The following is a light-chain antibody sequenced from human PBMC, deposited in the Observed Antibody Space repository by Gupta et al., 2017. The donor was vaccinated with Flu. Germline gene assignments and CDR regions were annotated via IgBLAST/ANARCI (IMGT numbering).Light chain of an antibody. CDR1: SSDVGNYNS. Sequence: QSALTQPASVSGSPGQSISISCTGTSSDVGNYNSVSWYQQLPGKAPKLIIYEVTNRPSGVSNRFSGSKSGNTASLTTSGLQPEDEADYFCSSDTSSSNTLVFGGGTKLTVL. CDR2: EVT. J-gene: IGLJ3*02. CDR3: SSDTSSSNTLV. V-gene: IGLV2-14*01.